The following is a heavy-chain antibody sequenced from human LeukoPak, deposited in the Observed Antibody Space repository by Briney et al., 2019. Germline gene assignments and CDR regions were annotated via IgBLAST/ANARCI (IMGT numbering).Heavy chain of an antibody. J-gene: IGHJ4*02. CDR3: TTVLSSTRYNLCDY. V-gene: IGHV3-74*03. Sequence: PGGSLRLSCAASGFTFSRYWMHWVRQAPGKGLMWVSRISPDGSTTLYADSVKGRFTISRDNAKNTLYLQMNSLGAEDTAVYYCTTVLSSTRYNLCDYWGQGTLATVSS. CDR2: ISPDGSTT. CDR1: GFTFSRYW. D-gene: IGHD6-13*01.